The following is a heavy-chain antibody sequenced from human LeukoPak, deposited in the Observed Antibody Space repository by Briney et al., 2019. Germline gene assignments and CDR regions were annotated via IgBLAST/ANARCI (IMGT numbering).Heavy chain of an antibody. D-gene: IGHD3-9*01. CDR3: ARKYHTYYDILTGHTQHWYFDL. CDR2: ITSSSSYI. V-gene: IGHV3-21*01. Sequence: GGSLRLSCAASGFTFSSYSMNWVRQAPGKGLEWVSSITSSSSYIYYADSVKGRFTISRDNAKNSLYPQMNSLRAEDTAVYYCARKYHTYYDILTGHTQHWYFDLWGRGTLVTVSS. CDR1: GFTFSSYS. J-gene: IGHJ2*01.